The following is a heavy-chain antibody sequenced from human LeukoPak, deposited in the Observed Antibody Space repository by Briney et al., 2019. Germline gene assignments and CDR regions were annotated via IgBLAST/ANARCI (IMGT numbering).Heavy chain of an antibody. J-gene: IGHJ4*02. CDR1: GYTLTSYD. V-gene: IGHV1-8*01. CDR2: MNPNSGRT. Sequence: ASVKVSCKASGYTLTSYDINWVRQATGQGLEWMGWMNPNSGRTGYAQNFQGRITITRNTSISTAYMELSSLRSEDTAVYYCTRETSSRYFDCWGQGTLVTVSS. CDR3: TRETSSRYFDC.